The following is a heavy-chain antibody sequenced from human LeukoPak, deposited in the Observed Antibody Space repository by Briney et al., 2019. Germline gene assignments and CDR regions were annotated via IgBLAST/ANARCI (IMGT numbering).Heavy chain of an antibody. V-gene: IGHV3-21*01. CDR3: ARERGTMVREVIPDY. J-gene: IGHJ4*02. Sequence: GGSLRLSCAASGFTFSSYSMNWVRQAPGKGLEWVSSISSSSSYIYYADSVKGRFTISRDNAKNSLYLQMNSLRAEDTAVYYCARERGTMVREVIPDYWGQGTLVTVSS. CDR1: GFTFSSYS. CDR2: ISSSSSYI. D-gene: IGHD3-10*01.